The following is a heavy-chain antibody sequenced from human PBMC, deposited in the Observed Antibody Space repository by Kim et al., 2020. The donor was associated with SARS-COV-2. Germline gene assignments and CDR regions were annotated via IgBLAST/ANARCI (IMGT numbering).Heavy chain of an antibody. J-gene: IGHJ6*02. CDR2: IYYSGST. V-gene: IGHV4-39*01. CDR1: GGSISSSSYY. Sequence: SETLYLTCTVSGGSISSSSYYWGWIRQPPGKGLEWIGSIYYSGSTYYNPSLKSRVTISVDTSKNQFSLKLSSVTAADTAVYYCARHSRGYSYGNYYGMDVWGQGTTVTVSS. CDR3: ARHSRGYSYGNYYGMDV. D-gene: IGHD5-18*01.